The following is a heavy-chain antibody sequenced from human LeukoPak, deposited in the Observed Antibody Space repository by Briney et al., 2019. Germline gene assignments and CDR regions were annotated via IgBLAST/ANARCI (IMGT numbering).Heavy chain of an antibody. D-gene: IGHD3/OR15-3a*01. CDR2: IYYSGST. V-gene: IGHV4-31*03. CDR3: ARDLRGVDWNYFDY. Sequence: PSQTLSLTCTVSGGSISSGGYYWSWICQHPGKGLEWIGYIYYSGSTYYNPSLKSRVTISVDTSKNQFSLKLSSVTAADTAVYYCARDLRGVDWNYFDYWGQGTLVTVSS. J-gene: IGHJ4*02. CDR1: GGSISSGGYY.